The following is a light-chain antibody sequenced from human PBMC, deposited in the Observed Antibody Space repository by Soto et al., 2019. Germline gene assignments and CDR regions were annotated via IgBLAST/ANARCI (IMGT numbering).Light chain of an antibody. CDR1: RSVSSSY. J-gene: IGKJ4*01. V-gene: IGKV3-20*01. CDR3: QQDSSSPLT. CDR2: RAS. Sequence: EIVLTQSHDTLSLSPGARATPSCRVSRSVSSSYLAWYQQKPGQAPKLLIYRASSGAAGIPDRFSGSGSGTDFTLTISRVEAEDVAVYYCQQDSSSPLTFGGGTKVDIK.